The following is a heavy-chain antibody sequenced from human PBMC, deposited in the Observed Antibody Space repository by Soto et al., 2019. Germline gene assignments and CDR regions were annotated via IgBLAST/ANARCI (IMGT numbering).Heavy chain of an antibody. J-gene: IGHJ4*02. Sequence: GGSLRLSCAASGFTFSSYAMSWVRQAPGKGLEWVSAISGSGGSTYYADSVKGRFTISRDNSKNTLYLQMNSLRAEDTAVYYCAKACERSSRTPSDYWGQGTLVTVSS. CDR1: GFTFSSYA. CDR3: AKACERSSRTPSDY. CDR2: ISGSGGST. D-gene: IGHD6-13*01. V-gene: IGHV3-23*01.